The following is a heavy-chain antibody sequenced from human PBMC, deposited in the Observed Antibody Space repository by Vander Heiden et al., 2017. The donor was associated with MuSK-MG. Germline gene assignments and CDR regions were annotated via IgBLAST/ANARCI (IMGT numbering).Heavy chain of an antibody. CDR2: IIPILGIA. CDR1: GGTFSSYT. CDR3: ARASDTAMVPEGYFQH. Sequence: QVQLVQSGAEVKKPGSSVKVSCKASGGTFSSYTISWVRQAPGQGLEWMGRIIPILGIANYAQKFQGRVTITADKSTSTADMELSSMRSEETAVYYCARASDTAMVPEGYFQHWGQGTLVTVYS. D-gene: IGHD5-18*01. V-gene: IGHV1-69*02. J-gene: IGHJ1*01.